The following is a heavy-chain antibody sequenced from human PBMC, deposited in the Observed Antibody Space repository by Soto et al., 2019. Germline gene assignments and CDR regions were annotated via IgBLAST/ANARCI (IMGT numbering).Heavy chain of an antibody. Sequence: SETLSLTCTVSGGSISSYFYIWVRQPPGKGLEWIGYIYYSGSTYYNPSLQSRVTISVDTSKNQFSLKLSSVTAADTAVYYCAREVVVVVAATGGNWFDPWGQGTLVTVSS. V-gene: IGHV4-59*12. D-gene: IGHD2-15*01. CDR2: IYYSGST. CDR3: AREVVVVVAATGGNWFDP. J-gene: IGHJ5*02. CDR1: GGSISSYF.